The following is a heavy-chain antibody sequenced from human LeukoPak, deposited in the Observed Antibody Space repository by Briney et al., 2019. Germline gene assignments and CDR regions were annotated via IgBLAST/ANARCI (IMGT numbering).Heavy chain of an antibody. Sequence: GGSLRLSCAASGFTFSSYATHWVRQAPGKGLEWVAVISYDGSNKYYADSVKGRFTISRDNSKNTLYLQMNSLSAEDTAVYYCARGAENYGSGSYVPFDYWGQGTLVTVSS. CDR2: ISYDGSNK. D-gene: IGHD3-10*01. J-gene: IGHJ4*02. CDR3: ARGAENYGSGSYVPFDY. CDR1: GFTFSSYA. V-gene: IGHV3-30-3*01.